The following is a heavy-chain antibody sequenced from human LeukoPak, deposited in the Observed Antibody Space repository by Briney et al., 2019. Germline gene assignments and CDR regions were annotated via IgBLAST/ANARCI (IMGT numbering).Heavy chain of an antibody. D-gene: IGHD2-15*01. Sequence: GGSLRLSCAASGFTFSSYSLNWVRQAPGKGLEWVSSISTSSSYIYYADSVRGRFTISRDNAKNSLYLQMNSLRAEDTAVYSCARGADGVSSNSRGWFDPWGQGTLVTVSS. CDR3: ARGADGVSSNSRGWFDP. CDR2: ISTSSSYI. V-gene: IGHV3-21*01. J-gene: IGHJ5*02. CDR1: GFTFSSYS.